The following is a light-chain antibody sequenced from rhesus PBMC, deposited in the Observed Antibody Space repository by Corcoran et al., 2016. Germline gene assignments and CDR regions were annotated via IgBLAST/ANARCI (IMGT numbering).Light chain of an antibody. CDR1: HDIDGY. CDR3: LQDYITPYS. V-gene: IGKV1-36*02. Sequence: DIQMTQSPSSLSASVGDRVTITCRASHDIDGYLSWYQQKPGKAPERLIYSVSIFESGVPSRFSGSGSGAEFTLTISSLQPEDFGTYYCLQDYITPYSFGQGTKVEI. CDR2: SVS. J-gene: IGKJ2*01.